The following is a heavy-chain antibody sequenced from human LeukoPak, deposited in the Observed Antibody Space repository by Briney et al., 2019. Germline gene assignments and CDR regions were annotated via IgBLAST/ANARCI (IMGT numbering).Heavy chain of an antibody. J-gene: IGHJ4*02. Sequence: GGSLRLSCSASGFTFSNYAMHWVRQAPGKGLEYLSGISYDGGSTYYADSVKGRFTISRDNSKNTLYLQMSSLRVEDTAVYYCVEDDYGAGYWGQGTLVSVSS. CDR2: ISYDGGST. D-gene: IGHD4-17*01. V-gene: IGHV3-64D*09. CDR3: VEDDYGAGY. CDR1: GFTFSNYA.